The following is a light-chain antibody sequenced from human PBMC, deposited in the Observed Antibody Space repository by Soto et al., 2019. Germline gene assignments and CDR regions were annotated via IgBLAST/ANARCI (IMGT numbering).Light chain of an antibody. V-gene: IGLV2-14*03. CDR3: SSYSSSGTLYV. CDR1: SSDVGDYNY. Sequence: QSALTQPASVSGSPGQSITISCTGSSSDVGDYNYVAWYQQHPDKAPKLMIFDVSSRPSGVSNRFSGSNSGSTASLTISGRQAEDEADYFCSSYSSSGTLYVFGTGTKLTVL. J-gene: IGLJ1*01. CDR2: DVS.